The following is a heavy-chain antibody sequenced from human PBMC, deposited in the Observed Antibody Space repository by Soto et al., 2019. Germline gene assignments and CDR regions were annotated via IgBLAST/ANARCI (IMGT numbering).Heavy chain of an antibody. CDR3: ARDSPDDSTWFDP. CDR2: MNPNSGNT. Sequence: GASVKVSCKASGYTFTSYDINWVRQATGQGLEWMGWMNPNSGNTGYAQKFQGSVTMTRDTSISTAYMELSRLRSDDTAVYYCARDSPDDSTWFDPWGQGTLVTVSS. J-gene: IGHJ5*02. V-gene: IGHV1-8*01. D-gene: IGHD3-22*01. CDR1: GYTFTSYD.